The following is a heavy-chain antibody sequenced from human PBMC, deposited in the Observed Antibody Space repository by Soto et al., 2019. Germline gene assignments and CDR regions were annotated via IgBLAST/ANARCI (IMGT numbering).Heavy chain of an antibody. Sequence: ASVKVSCKASGGTFSSYTISWVRQAPGQGLEWMGRIIPILGIANYAQKFQGRVTITADKSTSTAYMELSSLRSEDTAVYYCAREGRCSGGSYYYYYMDVWGKGTTVTVSS. J-gene: IGHJ6*03. V-gene: IGHV1-69*04. CDR1: GGTFSSYT. D-gene: IGHD2-15*01. CDR2: IIPILGIA. CDR3: AREGRCSGGSYYYYYMDV.